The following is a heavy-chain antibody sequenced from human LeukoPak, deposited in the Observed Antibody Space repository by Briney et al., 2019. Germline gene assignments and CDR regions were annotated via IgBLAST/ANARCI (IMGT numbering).Heavy chain of an antibody. CDR2: ISSSDSTI. CDR3: ARDNSVDRHFDY. Sequence: GGSLRLSCAASGFTFSSYEMHWVRQPPGKGLEWVSYISSSDSTIYYADSVKGRFTISRDNAKNSLYLQMNSLRAEDTAVYYCARDNSVDRHFDYWGQGTLVTVSS. J-gene: IGHJ4*02. CDR1: GFTFSSYE. V-gene: IGHV3-48*03. D-gene: IGHD2/OR15-2a*01.